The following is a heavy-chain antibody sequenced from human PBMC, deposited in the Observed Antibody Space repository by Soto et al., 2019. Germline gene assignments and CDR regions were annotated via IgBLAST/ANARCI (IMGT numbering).Heavy chain of an antibody. CDR2: INHSGST. Sequence: QVQLQQWGAGLLKPSETLSLTCAIYGGSFSGYYWSWIRQPPGKGLEWIGEINHSGSTNYNPSLESRVTISVDTSKNQFSLKLNSVTAADTAVYYWVRGPRITRMDVWGQGTTVTVSS. V-gene: IGHV4-34*01. J-gene: IGHJ6*02. D-gene: IGHD3-3*01. CDR1: GGSFSGYY. CDR3: VRGPRITRMDV.